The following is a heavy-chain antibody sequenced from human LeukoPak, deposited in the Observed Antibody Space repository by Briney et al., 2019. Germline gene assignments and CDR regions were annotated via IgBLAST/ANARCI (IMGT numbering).Heavy chain of an antibody. Sequence: ASVKVSCKTSGYTFTGYYMHWVRQAPGQGLEWMGRINPNSGGTKYAQKFEGRVTMTRDTSISTAYMELSRLRSDDTAVYYCARDSYYYDSSEENWFDPWGQGTLVTVSS. J-gene: IGHJ5*02. CDR3: ARDSYYYDSSEENWFDP. CDR1: GYTFTGYY. V-gene: IGHV1-2*06. D-gene: IGHD3-22*01. CDR2: INPNSGGT.